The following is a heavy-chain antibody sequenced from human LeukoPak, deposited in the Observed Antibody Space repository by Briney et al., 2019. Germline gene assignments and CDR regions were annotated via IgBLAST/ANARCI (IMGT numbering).Heavy chain of an antibody. V-gene: IGHV3-66*01. CDR3: ARERLELERAFDY. Sequence: GGSLRLSCAAFGFTVSSNYMSWVRQAPGKGLEWVSVIYSGGRTYYADSVKGRFTISRDNSKNTLYVQMNSLRAEDTAVYYCARERLELERAFDYWGQGTLVTVSS. CDR1: GFTVSSNY. D-gene: IGHD1-1*01. J-gene: IGHJ4*02. CDR2: IYSGGRT.